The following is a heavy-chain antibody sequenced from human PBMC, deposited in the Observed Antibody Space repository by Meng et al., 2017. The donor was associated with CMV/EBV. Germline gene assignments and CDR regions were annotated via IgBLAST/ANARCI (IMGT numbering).Heavy chain of an antibody. CDR2: ISYDGSNK. J-gene: IGHJ6*02. D-gene: IGHD5-12*01. V-gene: IGHV3-30-3*01. CDR1: GFTFSSYA. CDR3: ASELRSYYYYGMDV. Sequence: GGSLRLSCAASGFTFSSYALHWVRQAPGKGLEWVAVISYDGSNKYYADSVKGRFPISRDNSKNTLYLQMNSLRAEDTAVYYCASELRSYYYYGMDVWGQGTTVTVSS.